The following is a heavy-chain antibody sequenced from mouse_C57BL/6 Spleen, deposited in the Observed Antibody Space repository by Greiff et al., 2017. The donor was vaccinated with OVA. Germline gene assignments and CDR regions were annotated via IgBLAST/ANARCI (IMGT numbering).Heavy chain of an antibody. Sequence: QVPLQQSGAELARPGASVKMSCKASGYTFTSYTMHWVKQRPGQGLEWIGYINPSSGYTKYNQKFKDKATLTADKSSSTAYMQLSSLTSEDSAVYYCASSYGNFYAMDYWGQGTSVTVSS. CDR3: ASSYGNFYAMDY. D-gene: IGHD2-1*01. CDR1: GYTFTSYT. J-gene: IGHJ4*01. V-gene: IGHV1-4*01. CDR2: INPSSGYT.